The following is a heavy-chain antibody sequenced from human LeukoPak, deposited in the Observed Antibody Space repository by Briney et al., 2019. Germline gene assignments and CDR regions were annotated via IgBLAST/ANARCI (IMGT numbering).Heavy chain of an antibody. V-gene: IGHV3-30*02. CDR2: IRYDGSNK. CDR1: GFTFSSYG. Sequence: GGSLRLSCAASGFTFSSYGMHWVRQAPGKGLEWVAFIRYDGSNKYYADSVKGRFTISRDNAKNSLYLQMNSLRAEDTAVYYCARDPGGSGWYREYYFDYWGQGTLVTVSS. D-gene: IGHD6-19*01. CDR3: ARDPGGSGWYREYYFDY. J-gene: IGHJ4*02.